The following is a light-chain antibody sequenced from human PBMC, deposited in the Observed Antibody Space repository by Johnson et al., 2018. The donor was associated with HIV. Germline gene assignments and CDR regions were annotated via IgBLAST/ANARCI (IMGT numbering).Light chain of an antibody. CDR2: DNN. Sequence: QSILTQPPSVSAAPGQTVTISCSGSSSNVGSSFVSWYRQVPGTAPKLLIYDNNRRPSGIPDRFSGSKSGSLATLGITGLQTGDEADYYCGTWDTSLRTGFFGTGTKVTVL. CDR3: GTWDTSLRTGF. CDR1: SSNVGSSF. J-gene: IGLJ1*01. V-gene: IGLV1-51*01.